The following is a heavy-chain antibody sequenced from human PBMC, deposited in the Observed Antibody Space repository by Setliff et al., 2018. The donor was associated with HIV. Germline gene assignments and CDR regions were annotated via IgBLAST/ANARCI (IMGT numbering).Heavy chain of an antibody. CDR2: ISSSGSTI. J-gene: IGHJ4*02. Sequence: GGSLRLSCVASGFIFRSFGLHWVRQAQGKGLEWISYISSSGSTIFYADSVKGRFTISRDNAKNSLYLQMNSLRAEDTAVYYCALFYYGSSGHFDYWGQGTLVTVSS. CDR3: ALFYYGSSGHFDY. D-gene: IGHD3-22*01. CDR1: GFIFRSFG. V-gene: IGHV3-48*01.